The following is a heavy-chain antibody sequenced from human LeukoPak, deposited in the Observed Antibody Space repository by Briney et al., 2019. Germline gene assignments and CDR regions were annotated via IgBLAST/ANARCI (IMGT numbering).Heavy chain of an antibody. J-gene: IGHJ4*02. D-gene: IGHD1-26*01. V-gene: IGHV4-39*01. Sequence: SETLSLTCTISGDSTSSDRYYGGWVRQPPGKGLEWIGNIYYSGSTYYNPSLKSRVTMSVDTSKNQFFLKLNSVTAADTAVYYCARGRPYGGGYHLDYWGQGTLVTVSP. CDR2: IYYSGST. CDR1: GDSTSSDRYY. CDR3: ARGRPYGGGYHLDY.